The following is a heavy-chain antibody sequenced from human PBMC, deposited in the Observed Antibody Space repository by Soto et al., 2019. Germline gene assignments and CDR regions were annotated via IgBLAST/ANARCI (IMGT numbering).Heavy chain of an antibody. D-gene: IGHD3-22*01. V-gene: IGHV4-39*01. CDR2: IYYSGST. CDR1: GGSISSSSYY. Sequence: QLQLQESGPGLVKPSETLSLTCTVSGGSISSSSYYWGWIRQPPGKGLGWIGSIYYSGSTYYNPSLKRRVTISGDTSKNQFSLKLSAVTAADTAVYYCARLVYDSSGYRPGWGQGTLVTVSS. J-gene: IGHJ4*02. CDR3: ARLVYDSSGYRPG.